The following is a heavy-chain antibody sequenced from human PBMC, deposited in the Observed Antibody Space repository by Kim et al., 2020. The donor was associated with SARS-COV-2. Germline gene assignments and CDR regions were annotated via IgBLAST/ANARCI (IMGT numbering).Heavy chain of an antibody. Sequence: YADSVKGRFTISRDNSKNTLYLQMNSLRAEDTAVYYCAKEGGILMYYFDYWGQGTLVTVSS. V-gene: IGHV3-30*02. J-gene: IGHJ4*02. CDR3: AKEGGILMYYFDY. D-gene: IGHD6-13*01.